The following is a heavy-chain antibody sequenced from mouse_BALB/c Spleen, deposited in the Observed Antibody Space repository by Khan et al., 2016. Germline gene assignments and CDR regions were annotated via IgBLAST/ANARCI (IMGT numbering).Heavy chain of an antibody. Sequence: EVELVESGGGLVQPGGSLKLSCAASGFTFSTYGMSWVRKTPDKRLELVATINSNGGSTYYPDSVKGRVTIYRDNAKKTLYLQMSSLKSEDTAMSYCPIETYRYYFVSSCQFPTLTVSS. CDR1: GFTFSTYG. J-gene: IGHJ2*01. CDR3: PIETYRYYFVS. CDR2: INSNGGST. D-gene: IGHD2-14*01. V-gene: IGHV5-6-3*01.